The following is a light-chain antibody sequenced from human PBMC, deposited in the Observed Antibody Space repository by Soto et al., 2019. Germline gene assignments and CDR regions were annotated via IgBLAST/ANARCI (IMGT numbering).Light chain of an antibody. CDR3: QQDYSTPHT. V-gene: IGKV4-1*01. CDR2: WAS. CDR1: QNVLYSSYNKNY. J-gene: IGKJ4*01. Sequence: DSVLTMFPASLSVSLCERATINCKSSQNVLYSSYNKNYLAWYQQKPGQRPKLLIYWASTRESGVPDRFRGSGSGTDFTLTIISLQAEDVAVYYCQQDYSTPHTFGGGTKVDI.